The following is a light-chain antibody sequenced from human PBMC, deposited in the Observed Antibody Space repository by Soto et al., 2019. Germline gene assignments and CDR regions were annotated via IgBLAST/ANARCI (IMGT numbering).Light chain of an antibody. CDR3: SSYMSSSTLGV. Sequence: QSALTQPASVSGSPGQSITISCTGTSSDVGGYNYVSWYQQHPGKAPKLMIYEVSNRPSGVSNRFSGSKSGNTASLTISGLQAEDEADYYCSSYMSSSTLGVFGGGTKLTVL. CDR2: EVS. V-gene: IGLV2-14*01. J-gene: IGLJ3*02. CDR1: SSDVGGYNY.